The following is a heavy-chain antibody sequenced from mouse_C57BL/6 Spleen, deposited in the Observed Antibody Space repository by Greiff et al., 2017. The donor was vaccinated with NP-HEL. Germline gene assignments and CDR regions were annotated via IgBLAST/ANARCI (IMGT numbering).Heavy chain of an antibody. CDR2: INPSTGGT. J-gene: IGHJ4*01. D-gene: IGHD2-3*01. CDR1: GYSFTGYY. V-gene: IGHV1-42*01. CDR3: ARSNDADYAMDY. Sequence: VQLQQSGPELVKPGASVKISCKASGYSFTGYYMNWVKQSPEKSLEWIGEINPSTGGTTYNQKFKAKATLTVDKSSSTAYMQLKSLTSEDSAVYYCARSNDADYAMDYWGQGTSVTVSS.